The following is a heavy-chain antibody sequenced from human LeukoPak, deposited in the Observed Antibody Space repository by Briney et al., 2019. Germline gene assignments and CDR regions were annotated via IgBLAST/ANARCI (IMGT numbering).Heavy chain of an antibody. CDR3: ARSPYYDILAGFYYYFDY. Sequence: GGSLRLSCAASGFTFSDYAMHWVRQAPGKELEWVADISYDGRNKYYADSVKGRLTISRDNSKSTLYLQMKSLRAEDTATYYCARSPYYDILAGFYYYFDYWGQGTLVTVSS. CDR1: GFTFSDYA. CDR2: ISYDGRNK. V-gene: IGHV3-30*04. D-gene: IGHD3-9*01. J-gene: IGHJ4*02.